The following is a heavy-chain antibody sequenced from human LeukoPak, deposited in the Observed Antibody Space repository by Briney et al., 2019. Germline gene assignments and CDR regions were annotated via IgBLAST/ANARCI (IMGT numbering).Heavy chain of an antibody. V-gene: IGHV3-48*01. D-gene: IGHD3-3*02. Sequence: GGSLRLSCAASGFTFSSYSMNWVRQAPGKGLEWVSYISSSSSTIYYADSVKGRFTISRDNAKNSLYLQMNSLRAEDTAVYYCARDGSPKLAALAYWGQGTLVTVSS. CDR3: ARDGSPKLAALAY. J-gene: IGHJ4*02. CDR2: ISSSSSTI. CDR1: GFTFSSYS.